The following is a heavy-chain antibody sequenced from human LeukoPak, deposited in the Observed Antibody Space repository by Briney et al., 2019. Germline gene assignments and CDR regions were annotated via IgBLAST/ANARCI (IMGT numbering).Heavy chain of an antibody. CDR2: MYSSGGT. V-gene: IGHV4-39*01. D-gene: IGHD1-7*01. J-gene: IGHJ6*03. CDR3: TRRTYSAYMDV. CDR1: GGSIISNTYY. Sequence: SETLSLTCTVSGGSIISNTYYWVWIRQPPGKGLAWIANMYSSGGTQYNPSLTNRVTISVDTSMNQFFLSLSSVTAADTAVYFCTRRTYSAYMDVWGQGTTVTVSS.